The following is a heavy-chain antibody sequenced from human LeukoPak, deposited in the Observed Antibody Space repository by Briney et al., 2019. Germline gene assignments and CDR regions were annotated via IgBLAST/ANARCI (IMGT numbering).Heavy chain of an antibody. CDR2: IYYSGST. V-gene: IGHV4-31*03. CDR1: GGSISRGGYY. CDR3: ARDRGYCSSTSCYAVFDY. D-gene: IGHD2-2*01. J-gene: IGHJ4*02. Sequence: SETLSLTCTVSGGSISRGGYYWSWIRQHPGKGLEWIGYIYYSGSTYYNPSLKSRVTVSVDTSKNQFSLKLSSVTAADTAVYYCARDRGYCSSTSCYAVFDYWGQGTLVTVSS.